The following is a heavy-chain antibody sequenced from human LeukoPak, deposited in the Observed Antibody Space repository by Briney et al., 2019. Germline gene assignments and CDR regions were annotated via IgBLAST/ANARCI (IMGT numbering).Heavy chain of an antibody. Sequence: GASVKVSCKASGYTFTSYGISWVRPAPGQGLEWMGWISAYNSNTNYAQKLQGRVTMTTDTSTSTAYMELRSLRSDDTAVYYCAREGDYDSSGYFDYWGQGTLVTVSS. D-gene: IGHD3-22*01. CDR2: ISAYNSNT. V-gene: IGHV1-18*01. CDR1: GYTFTSYG. J-gene: IGHJ4*02. CDR3: AREGDYDSSGYFDY.